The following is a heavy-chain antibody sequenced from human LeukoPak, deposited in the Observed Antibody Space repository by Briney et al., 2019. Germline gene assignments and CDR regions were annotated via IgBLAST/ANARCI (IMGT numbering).Heavy chain of an antibody. J-gene: IGHJ4*02. CDR3: ARARYCSGGSCYAEY. V-gene: IGHV5-51*01. CDR1: GYSFTTYW. Sequence: KRGESLKISCKGSGYSFTTYWIGWVRQMPGKGLEWMGIIYPGDSDTRYSPSFQGQVTIPADKSISTAYLQWSSLKASDTAMYYCARARYCSGGSCYAEYWGQGTLVTVSS. D-gene: IGHD2-15*01. CDR2: IYPGDSDT.